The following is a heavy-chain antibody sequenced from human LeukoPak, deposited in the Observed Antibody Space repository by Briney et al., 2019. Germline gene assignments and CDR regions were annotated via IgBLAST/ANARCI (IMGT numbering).Heavy chain of an antibody. Sequence: SATLSLTCTVSGDSISSYYWSWIRQPPGKGLEWIGYIYYSGSTNYNPSLKSRVTISVDTSKNQFSLKLSSVTAADTAVYYCARLPFYDSSGYWGQGTLVTVSS. CDR2: IYYSGST. D-gene: IGHD3-22*01. CDR1: GDSISSYY. V-gene: IGHV4-59*08. CDR3: ARLPFYDSSGY. J-gene: IGHJ4*02.